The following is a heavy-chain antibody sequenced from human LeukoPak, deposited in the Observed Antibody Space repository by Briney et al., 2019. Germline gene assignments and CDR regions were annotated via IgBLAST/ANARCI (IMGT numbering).Heavy chain of an antibody. CDR3: TRETSSRYFDY. CDR1: GYTLTSYD. CDR2: MNPNSGRT. J-gene: IGHJ4*02. V-gene: IGHV1-8*01. Sequence: ASVKVSCKASGYTLTSYDINWVRQATGQGLEWMGWMNPNSGRTGYAQNFQGRITITRNTSISTAYMELSSLRSEDTAVYYCTRETSSRYFDYWGQGTLITVSS.